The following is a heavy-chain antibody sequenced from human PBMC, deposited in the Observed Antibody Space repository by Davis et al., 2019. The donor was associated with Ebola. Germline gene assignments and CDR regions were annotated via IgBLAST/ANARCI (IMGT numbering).Heavy chain of an antibody. V-gene: IGHV4-34*01. CDR3: ARGDMTTAMPNYYYGMDV. D-gene: IGHD4-17*01. CDR2: INHFGST. CDR1: SGSFSGYY. Sequence: MPSETLSLTCAVYSGSFSGYYWTWVRQPPGGGLEWIGQINHFGSTNYNPSLKSRVTMSVDTSKNQFSLKLSSLTAADTAVHYCARGDMTTAMPNYYYGMDVWGQGTTVTVSS. J-gene: IGHJ6*02.